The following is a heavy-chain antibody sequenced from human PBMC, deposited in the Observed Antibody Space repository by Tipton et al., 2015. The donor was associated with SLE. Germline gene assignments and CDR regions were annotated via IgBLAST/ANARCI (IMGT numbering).Heavy chain of an antibody. CDR1: GGSINSYY. D-gene: IGHD2-2*01. CDR3: AGSISWSPNWFDP. Sequence: TLSLTCTVSGGSINSYYWSWIRQPPGKGLEWIGNIYTSGNTNYNPSLKSRVTISIDTSKNQFSLSLSSVTAADTAVYYCAGSISWSPNWFDPWGLGTLVTVSS. V-gene: IGHV4-59*01. J-gene: IGHJ5*02. CDR2: IYTSGNT.